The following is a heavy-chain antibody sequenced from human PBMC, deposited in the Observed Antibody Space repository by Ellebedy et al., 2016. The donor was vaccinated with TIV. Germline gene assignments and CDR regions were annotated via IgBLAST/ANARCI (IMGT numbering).Heavy chain of an antibody. J-gene: IGHJ2*01. Sequence: GGSLRLXXAAAGFTISSNYMNWVRQAPGTGLEWVSVIYRDYSKHYADSVRGRFTISRDNSKNTLYLQMNSLRVKDTALYYCAKGGNGWFWYFDLWGRGTLVTASS. CDR2: IYRDYSK. D-gene: IGHD2-15*01. CDR1: GFTISSNY. V-gene: IGHV3-53*01. CDR3: AKGGNGWFWYFDL.